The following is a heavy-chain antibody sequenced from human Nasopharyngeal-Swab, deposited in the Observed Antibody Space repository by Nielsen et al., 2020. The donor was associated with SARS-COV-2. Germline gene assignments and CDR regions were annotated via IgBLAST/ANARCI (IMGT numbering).Heavy chain of an antibody. D-gene: IGHD2-2*01. CDR3: ARAEIVVVPAATDEPNYYYGMDV. CDR1: GFTFSSYA. V-gene: IGHV3-30*04. J-gene: IGHJ6*02. Sequence: GESLKISCAASGFTFSSYAMHWVRQAPGKGLEWVAVISYYGSNKYYADSVKGRFTISRDNSKNTLYLQMNSLRAEDTAVYYCARAEIVVVPAATDEPNYYYGMDVWGQGTTVTVSS. CDR2: ISYYGSNK.